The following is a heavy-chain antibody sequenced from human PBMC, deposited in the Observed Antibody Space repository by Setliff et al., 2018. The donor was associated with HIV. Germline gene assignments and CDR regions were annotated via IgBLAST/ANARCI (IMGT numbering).Heavy chain of an antibody. V-gene: IGHV4-34*01. Sequence: PSETLSLTCAVYGGSFSDYYWSWIRQPPGKGLGWIGEINHSGSTSYNPSLKSRVTISVDTSKNQFSLKLSSVTAADTALYYCASLFHDTSAPWLYYFDYWGQGTLVTVSS. J-gene: IGHJ4*02. CDR3: ASLFHDTSAPWLYYFDY. CDR2: INHSGST. D-gene: IGHD3-22*01. CDR1: GGSFSDYY.